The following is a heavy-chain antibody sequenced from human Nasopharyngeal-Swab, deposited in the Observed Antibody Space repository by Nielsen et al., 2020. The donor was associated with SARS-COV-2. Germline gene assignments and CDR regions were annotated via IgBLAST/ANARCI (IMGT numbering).Heavy chain of an antibody. V-gene: IGHV3-23*01. CDR1: GFTFSSYA. D-gene: IGHD7-27*01. CDR2: ISGDSSYT. Sequence: GGSLRLSCVASGFTFSSYAMSWVRQAPGKGLEWVSAISGDSSYTYYADSVKGRFTISRDNSKNTVSLQMNSLRAEDTAVYYCARDRANWDFDYWGQGTLVTVSS. CDR3: ARDRANWDFDY. J-gene: IGHJ4*02.